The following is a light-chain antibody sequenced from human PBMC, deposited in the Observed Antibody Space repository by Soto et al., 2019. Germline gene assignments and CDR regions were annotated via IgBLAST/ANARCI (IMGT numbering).Light chain of an antibody. CDR3: AARDDSLSGHWV. V-gene: IGLV1-47*01. CDR1: SSNIGSEY. J-gene: IGLJ3*02. CDR2: RNN. Sequence: QSVLTQPPSASGTPGQRVTIYCSGSSSNIGSEYVVCYQHLPGTAPKLLIYRNNQRPSGVPDRFAGSKSGTSASLAISGLRSEDEADYYCAARDDSLSGHWVFGGGTKLTVL.